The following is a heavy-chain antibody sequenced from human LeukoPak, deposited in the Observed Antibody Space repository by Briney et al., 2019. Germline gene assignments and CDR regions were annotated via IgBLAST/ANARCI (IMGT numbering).Heavy chain of an antibody. CDR2: ISYDGSNK. V-gene: IGHV3-30-3*01. D-gene: IGHD3-10*01. CDR3: AKDEVLLWFGGFPASMDV. J-gene: IGHJ6*04. CDR1: GFTFSSYA. Sequence: GGSLRLSCAASGFTFSSYAMHWVRQAPGKGLEWVAVISYDGSNKYYADSVKGRFTISRDNSKNTLYLQMDSLRAEDTAVYYCAKDEVLLWFGGFPASMDVWGKGTTVTVSS.